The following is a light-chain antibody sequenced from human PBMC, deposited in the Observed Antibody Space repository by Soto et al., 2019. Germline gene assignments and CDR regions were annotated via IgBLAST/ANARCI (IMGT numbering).Light chain of an antibody. CDR3: QRYRRSEST. J-gene: IGKJ5*01. Sequence: EIVWAQPPGTRSVSAGRVDTRCCRASQSFSSIYLAWYQQKPGQAPRLLMYGTSTRATGVPDRFSGSGSGTEFTLSLRCRESGDFAVSYCQRYRRSESTVGQGTRLEIK. V-gene: IGKV3-20*01. CDR2: GTS. CDR1: QSFSSIY.